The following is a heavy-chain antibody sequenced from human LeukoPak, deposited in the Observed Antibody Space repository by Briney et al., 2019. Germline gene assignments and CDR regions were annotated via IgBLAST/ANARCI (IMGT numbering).Heavy chain of an antibody. CDR2: ISGSGGST. CDR3: AKTRNDYGDYLIVYSFDY. D-gene: IGHD4-17*01. V-gene: IGHV3-23*01. J-gene: IGHJ4*02. CDR1: GFTFSSYA. Sequence: GGSLRLSCAASGFTFSSYAMSWVRQAPGKGLEWVSAISGSGGSTYYADSVKGRFTISRDNSKNTLYLQMNSLRAEDTAVYYCAKTRNDYGDYLIVYSFDYWGQGTLVTVSS.